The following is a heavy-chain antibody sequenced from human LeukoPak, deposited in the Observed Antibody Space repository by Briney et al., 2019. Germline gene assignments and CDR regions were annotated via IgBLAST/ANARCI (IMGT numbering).Heavy chain of an antibody. CDR1: GFTFSSYA. V-gene: IGHV3-23*01. J-gene: IGHJ4*02. CDR3: AKGGSGWYKDY. CDR2: ISDSGGSI. D-gene: IGHD6-19*01. Sequence: SGGSLRLSCAASGFTFSSYAMSWVRQAPGKGLEWVSGISDSGGSIYYADSVKGRFTISRDNSKNTLYLQMNSLRAEDTAVYYCAKGGSGWYKDYWGQGTLVTVSS.